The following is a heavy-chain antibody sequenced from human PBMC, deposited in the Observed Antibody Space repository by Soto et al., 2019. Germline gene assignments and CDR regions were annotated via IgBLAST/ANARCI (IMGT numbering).Heavy chain of an antibody. CDR1: GFIFSDYS. J-gene: IGHJ4*02. D-gene: IGHD1-26*01. CDR3: ARPEVGATDFEY. V-gene: IGHV3-21*01. Sequence: GGSLRLSCAASGFIFSDYSMNWVRQAPGKGLEWVSSISSSSTYIYYAASVRGRFTISRDNAKNSLYLQMDSLRAEDTAVYYCARPEVGATDFEYWGQGTLVTVSS. CDR2: ISSSSTYI.